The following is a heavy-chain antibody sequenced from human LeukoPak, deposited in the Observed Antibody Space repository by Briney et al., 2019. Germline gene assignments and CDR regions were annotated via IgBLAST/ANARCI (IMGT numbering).Heavy chain of an antibody. V-gene: IGHV4-30-4*01. J-gene: IGHJ4*02. D-gene: IGHD5-18*01. Sequence: PSQTLSLTCTVSGGSISSGDYYWSWIRQPPGKGLEWIGYIYYNGSTHYNPSLKSRLTISVDTSKDQFSLKLSSVTAADTAVYYCAREKYSYGLYYFDYWGQGTLVTVSS. CDR1: GGSISSGDYY. CDR3: AREKYSYGLYYFDY. CDR2: IYYNGST.